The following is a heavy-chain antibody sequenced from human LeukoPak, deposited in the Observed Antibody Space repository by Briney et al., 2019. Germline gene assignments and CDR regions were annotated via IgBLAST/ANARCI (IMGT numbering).Heavy chain of an antibody. CDR2: MNPNSGNT. Sequence: GASVKVSCKASGYTFTSYDINWVRQATGQGLEWMGWMNPNSGNTGYAQKFQGRVTMTRNTSICTAYMELSGLRSEDTAVYYCASVSSRFCYYGMDVWGQGTTVTVSS. D-gene: IGHD2-2*01. V-gene: IGHV1-8*01. J-gene: IGHJ6*02. CDR1: GYTFTSYD. CDR3: ASVSSRFCYYGMDV.